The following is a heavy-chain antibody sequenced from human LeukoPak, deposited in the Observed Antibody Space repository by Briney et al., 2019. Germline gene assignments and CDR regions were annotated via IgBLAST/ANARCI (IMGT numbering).Heavy chain of an antibody. CDR1: GGSISSSSYY. Sequence: PSETLSLTCTVSGGSISSSSYYWGWIRQPPGKGLEWIGSLYDSGSSYYNPSLKSRVTLSVDTSKNELSLQLNSVTAADTAVYFCARGVGYDDTLGSYYGFFDYWGQGTLVAVSS. D-gene: IGHD3-22*01. J-gene: IGHJ4*02. V-gene: IGHV4-39*07. CDR3: ARGVGYDDTLGSYYGFFDY. CDR2: LYDSGSS.